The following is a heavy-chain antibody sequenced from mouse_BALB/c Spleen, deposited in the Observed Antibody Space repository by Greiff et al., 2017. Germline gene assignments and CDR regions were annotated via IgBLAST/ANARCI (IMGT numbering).Heavy chain of an antibody. CDR3: ARGYGNYGDYAMDY. D-gene: IGHD2-1*01. V-gene: IGHV2-9*02. CDR1: GFSLTSYG. J-gene: IGHJ4*01. CDR2: IWAGGST. Sequence: VQGVESGPGLVAPSQSLSITCTVPGFSLTSYGVHWVRQPPGKGLEWLGVIWAGGSTNYNSALMSRLSISKDNSKSQVFLKMNSLQTDDTAMYYCARGYGNYGDYAMDYWGQGTSVTVSS.